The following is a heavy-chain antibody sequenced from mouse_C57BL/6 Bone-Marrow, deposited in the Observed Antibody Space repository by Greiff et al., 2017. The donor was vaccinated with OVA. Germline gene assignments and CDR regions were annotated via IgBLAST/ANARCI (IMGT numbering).Heavy chain of an antibody. CDR1: GYAFSSSW. V-gene: IGHV1-82*01. D-gene: IGHD2-10*02. J-gene: IGHJ2*01. CDR2: IYPGDGDT. Sequence: QVQLQQSGPELVKPGASVKISCKASGYAFSSSWMNWVKQRPGKGLEWIGRIYPGDGDTNYNGKFKGKATLTADKSSSTAYMQLSSLTSEDSAVYFCARGYIPSFDYWGQGTTLTVSS. CDR3: ARGYIPSFDY.